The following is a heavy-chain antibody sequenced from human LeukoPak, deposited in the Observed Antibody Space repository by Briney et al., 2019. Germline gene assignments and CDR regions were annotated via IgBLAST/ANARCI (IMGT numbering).Heavy chain of an antibody. V-gene: IGHV3-23*01. Sequence: GGSLRLSCAASGFTVSSSYMYWVRQAPGKGLEWVSAISGSGGSTYYADSVKGRFTISRDNSKNTLYLQMNRLRAEDTAVYYCAKDQSDIVVVPAPFDYWGQGTLVTVSS. CDR3: AKDQSDIVVVPAPFDY. CDR1: GFTVSSSY. CDR2: ISGSGGST. D-gene: IGHD2-2*01. J-gene: IGHJ4*02.